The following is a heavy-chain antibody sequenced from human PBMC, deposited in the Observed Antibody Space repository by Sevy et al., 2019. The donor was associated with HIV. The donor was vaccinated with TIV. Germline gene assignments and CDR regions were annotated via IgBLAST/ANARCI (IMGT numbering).Heavy chain of an antibody. CDR1: GFNFNDYA. CDR2: INWFGTII. Sequence: GGSLRLSCIASGFNFNDYAMHWVRQVPGKGLEGVSGINWFGTIIGYGDSVKGRFTISRDNARKSVYLEMNSLSPEDTALYYCAKDLAQGGTLNFYYYGMDFWGQGTTVTVSS. D-gene: IGHD3-16*01. V-gene: IGHV3-9*01. J-gene: IGHJ6*02. CDR3: AKDLAQGGTLNFYYYGMDF.